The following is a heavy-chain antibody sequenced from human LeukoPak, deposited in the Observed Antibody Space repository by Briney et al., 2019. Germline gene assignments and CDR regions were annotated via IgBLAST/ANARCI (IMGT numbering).Heavy chain of an antibody. Sequence: PGGSLRLSCAASGFTFSNCGMHWVRQAPGKGLEWVALISYDGNNKYYADSVKGRFTISRDNSKNTLYLQMDSLRAEDTAVYYCARDPGVRWLVGFDYWGQGTLVTVSS. J-gene: IGHJ4*02. V-gene: IGHV3-30*03. CDR1: GFTFSNCG. D-gene: IGHD6-19*01. CDR3: ARDPGVRWLVGFDY. CDR2: ISYDGNNK.